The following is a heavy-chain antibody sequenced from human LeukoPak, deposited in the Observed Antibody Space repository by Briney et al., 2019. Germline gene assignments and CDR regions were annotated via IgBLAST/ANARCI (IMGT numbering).Heavy chain of an antibody. D-gene: IGHD6-19*01. CDR1: GFTFINYW. V-gene: IGHV3-7*01. CDR3: ARDRGYSSYDY. CDR2: IKQDGSEK. J-gene: IGHJ4*02. Sequence: HPGGSLRLSCAASGFTFINYWMSWVRQAPGKGLEWVANIKQDGSEKYYVDSVKDRFTISRDNAKNSLYLQMNSLRVEDTAVYYCARDRGYSSYDYWGQGTMVTVSS.